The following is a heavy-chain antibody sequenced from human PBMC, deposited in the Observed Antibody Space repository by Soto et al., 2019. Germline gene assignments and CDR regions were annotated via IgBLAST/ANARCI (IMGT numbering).Heavy chain of an antibody. V-gene: IGHV1-69*06. J-gene: IGHJ4*02. D-gene: IGHD4-17*01. CDR2: IIPIFGTA. CDR3: ARGIYGDYEGYFDY. Sequence: GASVKVSCKASGGTFSSYAISWVRQAPGQGLEWMGGIIPIFGTANYAQKFQGRVTITADKSTSTAYMELSSLRSEDTAVYYCARGIYGDYEGYFDYWGQGTLVTVSS. CDR1: GGTFSSYA.